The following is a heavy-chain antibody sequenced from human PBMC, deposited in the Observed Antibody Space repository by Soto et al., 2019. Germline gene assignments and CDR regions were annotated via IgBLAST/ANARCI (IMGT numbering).Heavy chain of an antibody. CDR1: GGPYSKYS. D-gene: IGHD3-22*01. J-gene: IGHJ4*02. Sequence: QVQLVQSGTEVKKPGSSVTVSCKASGGPYSKYSISWVRQAPGQGLEWMGRIIPIFDITNYAQKFQGRVTITADKSTSTVYMDLSSLRSEDTAVYYCARSLLGDYYDSDGLDNGGQGTLVTVSS. CDR2: IIPIFDIT. V-gene: IGHV1-69*02. CDR3: ARSLLGDYYDSDGLDN.